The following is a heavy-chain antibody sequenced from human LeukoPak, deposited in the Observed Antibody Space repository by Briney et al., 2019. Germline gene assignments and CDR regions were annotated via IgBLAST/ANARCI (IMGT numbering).Heavy chain of an antibody. CDR1: GFSFSGYG. CDR3: VKALVGQTSGY. D-gene: IGHD1-26*01. V-gene: IGHV3-30*18. J-gene: IGHJ4*02. Sequence: GRSLRLSRTASGFSFSGYGMHWVRQAPGKGLEWLAVISHDASDEYYADSVKGRFTISRDNAKNMIYLQMISLRAEDTAVYYCVKALVGQTSGYWGQGTRVTVST. CDR2: ISHDASDE.